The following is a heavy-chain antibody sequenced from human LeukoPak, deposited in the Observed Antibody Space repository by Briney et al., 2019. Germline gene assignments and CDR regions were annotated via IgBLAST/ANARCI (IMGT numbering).Heavy chain of an antibody. D-gene: IGHD6-19*01. V-gene: IGHV3-23*01. CDR1: GFTFSSYA. J-gene: IGHJ4*02. CDR2: ISGSGGST. Sequence: GGSLRLSCAASGFTFSSYAMSWVRQAPGKGLEWVSAISGSGGSTYYADSVKGRFTISRDNAKNSLYLQMNSLRAEDTAVYYCARDSPKYSSGWYSLFDYWGQGTLVTVSS. CDR3: ARDSPKYSSGWYSLFDY.